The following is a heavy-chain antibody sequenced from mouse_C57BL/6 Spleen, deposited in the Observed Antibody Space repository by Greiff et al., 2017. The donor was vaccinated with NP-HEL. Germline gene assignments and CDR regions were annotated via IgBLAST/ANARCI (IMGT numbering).Heavy chain of an antibody. CDR3: AREGLRRVFDY. D-gene: IGHD2-4*01. J-gene: IGHJ2*01. CDR1: GYAFSSYW. CDR2: IYPGDGDT. Sequence: QVQVQQSGAELVKPGASVKISCKASGYAFSSYWMNWVKQRPGKGLEWIGQIYPGDGDTNYNGKFKGKATLTADKSSSTAYMQLSSLTSEDSAVYFCAREGLRRVFDYWGQGTTLTVSS. V-gene: IGHV1-80*01.